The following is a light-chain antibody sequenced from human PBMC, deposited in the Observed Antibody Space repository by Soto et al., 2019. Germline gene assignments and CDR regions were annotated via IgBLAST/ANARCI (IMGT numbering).Light chain of an antibody. CDR2: SAS. CDR1: QSISKY. V-gene: IGKV1-39*01. J-gene: IGKJ4*01. Sequence: DIQMTQSPSSLSASVGDRVTITCRASQSISKYLNWYQQKPGKAPKLLMYSASSLVSGVPSRFSGAGSGTDFTLTISSLQPEDFATYYCHQSNSVPFSFGGGTAVEIE. CDR3: HQSNSVPFS.